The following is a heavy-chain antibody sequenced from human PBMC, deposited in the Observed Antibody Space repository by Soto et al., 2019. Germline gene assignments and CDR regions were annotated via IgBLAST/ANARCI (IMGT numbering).Heavy chain of an antibody. CDR2: IFSNDEK. CDR3: ARIIAKRFLEWLYWFDP. CDR1: GFSLSNARMG. J-gene: IGHJ5*02. V-gene: IGHV2-26*01. Sequence: SGPTLVNPTETLTLTCTVSGFSLSNARMGVSWIRQPPGKALEWLAHIFSNDEKSYSTSLKSRLTISKDTSKSQVVLTMTNMDPVDTATYYCARIIAKRFLEWLYWFDPWGQGTLVTVSS. D-gene: IGHD3-3*01.